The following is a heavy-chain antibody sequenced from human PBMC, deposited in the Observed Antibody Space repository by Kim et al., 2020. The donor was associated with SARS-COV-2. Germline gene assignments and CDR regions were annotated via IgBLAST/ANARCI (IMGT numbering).Heavy chain of an antibody. Sequence: ASVKVSCKASGYTFTGYYMHWVRQAPGQGLEWMGRINPNSGGTNYAQKFQGRVTMTRDTSISTAYMELSRLRSDDTAVYYCARLVDFTMVRGADAFDIWGQGTMVTFSS. CDR1: GYTFTGYY. CDR3: ARLVDFTMVRGADAFDI. J-gene: IGHJ3*02. V-gene: IGHV1-2*06. D-gene: IGHD3-10*01. CDR2: INPNSGGT.